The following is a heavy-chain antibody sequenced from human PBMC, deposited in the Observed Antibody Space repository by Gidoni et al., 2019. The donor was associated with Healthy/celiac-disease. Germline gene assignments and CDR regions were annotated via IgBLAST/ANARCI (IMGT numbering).Heavy chain of an antibody. CDR3: AREGVYCYSN. Sequence: EVQLVESGGGLVQPGGSLRLSCAASGFTFSSYEMNWVRQAPGKGLEWVSYISSSGSTIYYADSVKGRFTISRDKAKNSPYLQMNSLRAEDTAVYYCAREGVYCYSNWGQGTLVTVSS. CDR2: ISSSGSTI. J-gene: IGHJ4*02. CDR1: GFTFSSYE. D-gene: IGHD2-2*02. V-gene: IGHV3-48*03.